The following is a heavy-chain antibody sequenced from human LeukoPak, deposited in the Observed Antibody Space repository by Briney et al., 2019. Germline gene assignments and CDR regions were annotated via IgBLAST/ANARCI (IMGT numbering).Heavy chain of an antibody. CDR2: IYYSGST. CDR3: ARGLSLYDFWSGYYVDY. CDR1: GVSISSGTYS. Sequence: KPSETLSLTCTVSGVSISSGTYSWGWIRQPPGKGLEWIGTIYYSGSTYYNPSLKSPVTLSVNTSKNRFSLKLRSVTAADTAVYYCARGLSLYDFWSGYYVDYWGQGTLVTVSS. V-gene: IGHV4-39*01. D-gene: IGHD3-3*01. J-gene: IGHJ4*02.